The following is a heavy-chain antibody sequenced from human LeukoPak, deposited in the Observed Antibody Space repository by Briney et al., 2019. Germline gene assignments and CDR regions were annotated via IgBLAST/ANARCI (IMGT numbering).Heavy chain of an antibody. V-gene: IGHV3-23*01. D-gene: IGHD6-19*01. CDR3: AKTAAGYSSGRYPGWPVDY. Sequence: GGSLRLSCAASGSTFSSYAIYWVRQAPGKGLEWVSGISGSGGDTYFADSVKGRFTISRDNSKNTVFLQVDSLRAEDTAVYYCAKTAAGYSSGRYPGWPVDYWGQGTLVTVSS. J-gene: IGHJ4*02. CDR1: GSTFSSYA. CDR2: ISGSGGDT.